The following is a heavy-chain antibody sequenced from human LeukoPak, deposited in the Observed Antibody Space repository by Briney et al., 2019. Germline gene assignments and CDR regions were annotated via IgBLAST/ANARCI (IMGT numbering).Heavy chain of an antibody. CDR3: VATTENSSSWYDYYYYYMDV. CDR1: GGSISSGSYY. CDR2: IYTSGST. V-gene: IGHV4-61*02. D-gene: IGHD6-13*01. Sequence: SETLSLTCTVSGGSISSGSYYWSWIRQPAGKGLEWIGRIYTSGSTNYNPSLKSRVTISVDTSKNQFSLKLSSVTAADTAVYYCVATTENSSSWYDYYYYYMDVWGKGTTVTISS. J-gene: IGHJ6*03.